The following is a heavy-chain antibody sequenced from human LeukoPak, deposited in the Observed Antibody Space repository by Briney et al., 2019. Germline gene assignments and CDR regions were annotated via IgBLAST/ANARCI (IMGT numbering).Heavy chain of an antibody. V-gene: IGHV3-23*01. CDR2: TIGSGSTT. D-gene: IGHD4-11*01. CDR3: AKDRETTGTDY. CDR1: GFTFSSYG. J-gene: IGHJ4*02. Sequence: GGSLRLSCAASGFTFSSYGMNWVRQAPGKGLEWVSYTIGSGSTTYYADSVKGRFTISRDNSKNTLYLQMNSLRAEDTAVYYCAKDRETTGTDYWGQGTLVTVSS.